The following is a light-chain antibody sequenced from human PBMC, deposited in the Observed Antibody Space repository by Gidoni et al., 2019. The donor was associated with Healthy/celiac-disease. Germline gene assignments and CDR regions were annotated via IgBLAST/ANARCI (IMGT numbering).Light chain of an antibody. CDR1: SSDVGGYNY. CDR2: DVS. V-gene: IGLV2-14*03. Sequence: QSALPPPAPVSGPPGQSITISCTGTSSDVGGYNYVSWYQQHPGKAPKLMIYDVSNRPSGVSNRFSGSKSGNTASLTISGLQAEDEADYYCSSYTSSSTLGVVFGGGTKLTVL. J-gene: IGLJ2*01. CDR3: SSYTSSSTLGVV.